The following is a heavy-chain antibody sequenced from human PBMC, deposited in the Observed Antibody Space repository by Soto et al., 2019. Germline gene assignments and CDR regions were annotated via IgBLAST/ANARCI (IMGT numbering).Heavy chain of an antibody. Sequence: SVKVSCKAAGGSFSTYAFSWVRQAPGHGLEWMGGIIPIFDSPYYPQNFQGRVTTAADRSTSTVHMELSSLRSADTAVYYCAYDSSGYLAYWGQGPLGTVPQ. J-gene: IGHJ4*02. CDR1: GGSFSTYA. D-gene: IGHD3-22*01. CDR3: AYDSSGYLAY. V-gene: IGHV1-69*06. CDR2: IIPIFDSP.